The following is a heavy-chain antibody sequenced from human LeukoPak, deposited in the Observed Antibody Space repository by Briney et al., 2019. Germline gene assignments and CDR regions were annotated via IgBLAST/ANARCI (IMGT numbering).Heavy chain of an antibody. V-gene: IGHV4-34*01. CDR2: INHSGST. Sequence: SETLSLTCAVYGGSFSGYYWSWIRQPPGKGLEWIGEINHSGSTNYNPSLKSRVTISVDTSKNQFSLKLSSVTAADTAVYYCARGVSRYYDILTGYVNYYYMDVWGKGTTVTVSS. J-gene: IGHJ6*03. D-gene: IGHD3-9*01. CDR1: GGSFSGYY. CDR3: ARGVSRYYDILTGYVNYYYMDV.